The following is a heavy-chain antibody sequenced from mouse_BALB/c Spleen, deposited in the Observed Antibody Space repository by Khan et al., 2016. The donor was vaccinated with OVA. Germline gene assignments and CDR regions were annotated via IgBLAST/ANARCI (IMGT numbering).Heavy chain of an antibody. CDR2: ISYSGST. V-gene: IGHV3-2*02. D-gene: IGHD2-3*01. CDR1: GYSITSDYA. J-gene: IGHJ4*01. Sequence: EVELVESGPGLVKPSQSLSLTCTVTGYSITSDYAWNWIRQLPGNKLEWMGYISYSGSTNYNPSLKSRITITRATSKNQFFLQLNSVTTEDTATYYCARDGSRYNYAMDYWGQGTSVTVSS. CDR3: ARDGSRYNYAMDY.